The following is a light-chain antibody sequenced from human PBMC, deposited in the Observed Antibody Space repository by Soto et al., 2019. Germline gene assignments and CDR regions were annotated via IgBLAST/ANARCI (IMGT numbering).Light chain of an antibody. CDR2: DVS. Sequence: QSVLTQPRSVSGSPGQSVTISCTGTSSDVGGYNYVSWYQQHPGKAPKLMIYDVSKRPSGVPDRFSGSKSGNTASLTISGLQAEDEADYYCCSYAGSYTFWVFGTWTKVTVL. J-gene: IGLJ1*01. V-gene: IGLV2-11*01. CDR1: SSDVGGYNY. CDR3: CSYAGSYTFWV.